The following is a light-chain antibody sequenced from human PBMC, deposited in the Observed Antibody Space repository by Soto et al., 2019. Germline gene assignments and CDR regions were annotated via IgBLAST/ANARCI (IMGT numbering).Light chain of an antibody. V-gene: IGKV1-39*01. J-gene: IGKJ1*01. CDR3: QQTYITPQT. CDR1: QTIANY. Sequence: DIQMTQSPSSLSASVGDRVTITCRASQTIANYLNWYQQKPGKAPKLLIYTASSLQSGFPSRFSGSGSGTDFTLTISTLQPEDFATYYCQQTYITPQTFGQGTKVEIK. CDR2: TAS.